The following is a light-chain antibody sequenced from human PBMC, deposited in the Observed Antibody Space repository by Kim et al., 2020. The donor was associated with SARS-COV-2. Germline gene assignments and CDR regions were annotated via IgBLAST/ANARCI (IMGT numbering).Light chain of an antibody. V-gene: IGLV1-40*01. CDR3: QSYDNSLSGYV. CDR2: GND. CDR1: SSNIGAGYD. Sequence: QRVTSSCTGSSSNIGAGYDVHWYQQFPGAAPKFLIYGNDNRPSGVPDRFSGSKSGTSASLAITGLQPEDEADYYCQSYDNSLSGYVFGTGTKVTVL. J-gene: IGLJ1*01.